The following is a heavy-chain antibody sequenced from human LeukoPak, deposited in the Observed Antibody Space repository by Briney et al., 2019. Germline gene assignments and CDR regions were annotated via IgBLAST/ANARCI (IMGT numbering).Heavy chain of an antibody. CDR1: GGSISSSSYY. V-gene: IGHV4-39*02. D-gene: IGHD1-7*01. J-gene: IGHJ4*02. CDR2: IYYSGST. CDR3: ARDITGTTGTAFGY. Sequence: SETLSLTCTVSGGSISSSSYYWGWIRQPPGKGLEWIGSIYYSGSTYYNPSLKSRVTISVDTSKNQFSLKLSSVTAADTAVYYCARDITGTTGTAFGYWGQGTLVTVSS.